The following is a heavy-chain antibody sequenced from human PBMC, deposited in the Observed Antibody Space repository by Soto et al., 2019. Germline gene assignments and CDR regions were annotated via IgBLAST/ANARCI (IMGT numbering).Heavy chain of an antibody. J-gene: IGHJ6*02. D-gene: IGHD4-17*01. Sequence: GGSLRLSCVASGFTFSTYAMSWVRQAPGKGLEWVSALTPSGGGTYYAYSVKGRFTISRDNSINALYLQMNSLRIEDTAVYYCAQPRGYGAFDAYHXWGQGTTVTVS. V-gene: IGHV3-23*01. CDR2: LTPSGGGT. CDR1: GFTFSTYA. CDR3: AQPRGYGAFDAYHX.